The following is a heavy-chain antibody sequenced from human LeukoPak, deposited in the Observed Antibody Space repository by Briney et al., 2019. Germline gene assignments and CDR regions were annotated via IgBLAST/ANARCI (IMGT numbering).Heavy chain of an antibody. D-gene: IGHD3-22*01. J-gene: IGHJ4*02. Sequence: PGGSPRLSCAACGFTFNNYAMTWVRQAPGKGLEWVSAITGSGASTNYADSVKGRFTISRDNSKNTIYLQMNSLRAEDTDIYYCAKRSSTSSGYFDFWGRGTLVTVSS. CDR1: GFTFNNYA. CDR2: ITGSGAST. CDR3: AKRSSTSSGYFDF. V-gene: IGHV3-23*01.